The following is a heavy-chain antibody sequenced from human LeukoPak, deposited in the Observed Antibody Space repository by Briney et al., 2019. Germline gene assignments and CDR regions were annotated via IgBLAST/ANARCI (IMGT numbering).Heavy chain of an antibody. CDR3: AKDYGGNLYNWFDP. Sequence: GRSLRLSCAASGFTFDDYAMHWVRQAPGKGLEWVSGISWNSGSIGYADSVKGRFTISRDNAKNSLYLQMNSLRAEDTALYYCAKDYGGNLYNWFDPWGQGTLVTVS. CDR1: GFTFDDYA. D-gene: IGHD4-23*01. CDR2: ISWNSGSI. V-gene: IGHV3-9*01. J-gene: IGHJ5*02.